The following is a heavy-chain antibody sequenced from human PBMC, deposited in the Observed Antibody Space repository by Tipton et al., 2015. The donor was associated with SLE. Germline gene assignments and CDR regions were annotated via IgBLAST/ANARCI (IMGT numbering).Heavy chain of an antibody. CDR3: ARGFRYSSGPGAY. V-gene: IGHV4-59*01. J-gene: IGHJ4*02. CDR1: GGSISTYY. Sequence: LRLSCTVSGGSISTYYWSWIRQPPKQGLEWIGWIYHTGSIDYNPSLKSRVTISVDTSKNQFSLRLSSVTAADTAVYYCARGFRYSSGPGAYWGQGTLVTVSS. D-gene: IGHD3-22*01. CDR2: IYHTGSI.